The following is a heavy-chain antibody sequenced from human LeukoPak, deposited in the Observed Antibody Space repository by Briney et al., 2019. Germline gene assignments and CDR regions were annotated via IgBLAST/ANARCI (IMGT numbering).Heavy chain of an antibody. J-gene: IGHJ4*02. CDR3: ARGAYYYDSSGYSAHY. D-gene: IGHD3-22*01. Sequence: ASVKVSCKASGYTFTSYYMHWVRQAPGQGLEWMGIINPSGGSTSYAQKFQGRVTMTRDTSTSTVYMELSSLRSEDTAVYYCARGAYYYDSSGYSAHYWDQGTLVTVSS. CDR1: GYTFTSYY. V-gene: IGHV1-46*01. CDR2: INPSGGST.